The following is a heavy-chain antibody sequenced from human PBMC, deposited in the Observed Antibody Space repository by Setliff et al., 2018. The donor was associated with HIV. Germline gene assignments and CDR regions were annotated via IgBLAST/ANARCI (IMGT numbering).Heavy chain of an antibody. CDR2: INPNNGGT. D-gene: IGHD2-15*01. CDR1: TFLVTGYN. CDR3: AKPRIFDSFDV. J-gene: IGHJ3*01. V-gene: IGHV1-2*06. Sequence: ASVKVSCKALTFLVTGYNIHWVRLAPGHGPEWLGRINPNNGGTDYAQKFQGRVTMSLDTSTNTVYLELRGLTSDDTAVYYCAKPRIFDSFDVWGPGTVVTVSS.